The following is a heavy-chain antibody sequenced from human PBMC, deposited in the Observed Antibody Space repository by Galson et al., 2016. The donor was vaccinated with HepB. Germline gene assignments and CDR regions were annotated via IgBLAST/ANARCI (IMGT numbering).Heavy chain of an antibody. D-gene: IGHD1-26*01. CDR3: ARQSVGAFDY. Sequence: WGWIRQPPGKGLDWIGNMFYSGSTYYNPSLKSRVTISVDTSRNQFSLQLTSVTAADTAVYYCARQSVGAFDYWGQGTLVTVSS. V-gene: IGHV4-39*01. CDR2: MFYSGST. J-gene: IGHJ4*02.